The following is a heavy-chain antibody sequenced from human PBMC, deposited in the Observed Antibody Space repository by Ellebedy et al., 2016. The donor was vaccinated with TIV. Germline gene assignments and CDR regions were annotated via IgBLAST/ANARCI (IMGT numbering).Heavy chain of an antibody. V-gene: IGHV4-59*01. CDR2: IYHTGST. J-gene: IGHJ3*01. Sequence: MPSETLSLTCTVSGGSINSYYWSWIRQPPGKGLEWIGYIYHTGSTNYNPSLKSRVTAIVDTSKNQLSLRLTSVTTADTAVYYCARGVGVSMAAGDAFDLWGHGTMVTVSS. D-gene: IGHD1-26*01. CDR1: GGSINSYY. CDR3: ARGVGVSMAAGDAFDL.